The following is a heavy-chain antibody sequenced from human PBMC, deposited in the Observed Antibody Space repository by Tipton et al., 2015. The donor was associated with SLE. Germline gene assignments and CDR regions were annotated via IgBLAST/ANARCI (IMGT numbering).Heavy chain of an antibody. CDR1: GYTFTSYG. CDR3: ARFRPSRTKTITIFEH. Sequence: QSGAEMKKPGASVKVSCKASGYTFTSYGISWVRQAPGQGLEWMGWISAYNGNTNYAQKLQGRVTMATDTSTSTAYMELRSLRSDDTAVYYCARFRPSRTKTITIFEHWGQGTLVTVSS. J-gene: IGHJ1*01. D-gene: IGHD3-3*01. V-gene: IGHV1-18*01. CDR2: ISAYNGNT.